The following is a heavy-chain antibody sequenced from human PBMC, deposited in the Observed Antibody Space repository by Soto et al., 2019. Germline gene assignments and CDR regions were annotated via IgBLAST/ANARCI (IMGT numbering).Heavy chain of an antibody. J-gene: IGHJ6*02. CDR3: AKDREGSSGWYGMDV. CDR2: ISWDSGTI. CDR1: GFIFDDYA. D-gene: IGHD3-22*01. Sequence: PVGSLRLSCAAAGFIFDDYARHWVRQVPGKGLEWVSAISWDSGTIAYADSVKGRFTISRDNAKNSLYLQMNRLRSEDTALYYCAKDREGSSGWYGMDVWGQGTTVTVSS. V-gene: IGHV3-9*01.